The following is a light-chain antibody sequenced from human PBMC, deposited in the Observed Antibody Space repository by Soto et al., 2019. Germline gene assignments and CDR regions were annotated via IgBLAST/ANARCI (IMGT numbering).Light chain of an antibody. V-gene: IGKV1-12*01. J-gene: IGKJ3*01. CDR3: QQANSFPPEIT. Sequence: DIPMTQSPSSVSASVGDRVTITCRATQDISNWLAWYQQKPGKAPQLLIYAASTLQSGVPSRFSGSGSGTDFILTISSLQPEDFATYYCQQANSFPPEITFGPGTKVDIK. CDR1: QDISNW. CDR2: AAS.